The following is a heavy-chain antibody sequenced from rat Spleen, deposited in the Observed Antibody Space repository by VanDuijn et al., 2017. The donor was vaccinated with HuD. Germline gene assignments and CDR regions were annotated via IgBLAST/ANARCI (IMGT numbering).Heavy chain of an antibody. J-gene: IGHJ2*01. CDR1: GFTFGNYG. D-gene: IGHD1-4*01. CDR3: TRPYLDYPGPHYFDY. Sequence: EVQLVESGGGLVQPGRSLKLSCEASGFTFGNYGMHWIRQTPTRGLEWVASITNTGGSTYFPDSVKGRFIISRDKAKSTLYRQMNSLRSEDTATYYCTRPYLDYPGPHYFDYWGQGVMVTVSS. V-gene: IGHV5-19*01. CDR2: ITNTGGST.